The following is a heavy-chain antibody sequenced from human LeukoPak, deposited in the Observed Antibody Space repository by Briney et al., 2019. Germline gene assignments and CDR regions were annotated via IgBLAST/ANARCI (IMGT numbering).Heavy chain of an antibody. V-gene: IGHV3-30*04. CDR1: GFTFSSYA. D-gene: IGHD5-18*01. CDR2: ISYDGSNK. J-gene: IGHJ4*02. CDR3: ASSTGYSYGYFDY. Sequence: GGSLRLSCAASGFTFSSYAMHWVRQAPGKGLEWVAVISYDGSNKYYADSVKGRFTISRDNSKDTLYLQMNSLRAEDTAVYYCASSTGYSYGYFDYWGQGTLVTVSS.